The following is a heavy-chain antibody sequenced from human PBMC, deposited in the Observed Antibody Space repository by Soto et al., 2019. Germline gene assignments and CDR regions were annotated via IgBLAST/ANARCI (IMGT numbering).Heavy chain of an antibody. CDR1: GFSFSGKNY. Sequence: DVQLEASGGGLIQPGGSLRLSCAASGFSFSGKNYLTWVRQAPGKGLEWVSALYSSDGTYYADSVKGRFTVSSDNSKNTSYLQLHSLRPEDTALYFCATWLRREQAFDIWCLWTMVTVSS. J-gene: IGHJ3*02. CDR2: LYSSDGT. V-gene: IGHV3-53*01. CDR3: ATWLRREQAFDI. D-gene: IGHD5-12*01.